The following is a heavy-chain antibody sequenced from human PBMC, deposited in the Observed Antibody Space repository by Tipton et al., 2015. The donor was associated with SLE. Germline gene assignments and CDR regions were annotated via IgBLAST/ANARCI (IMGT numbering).Heavy chain of an antibody. Sequence: TLSLTCTVSGGSVSSGSYYWSWIRQPPGKGLERIGYIYYSGSTYYNPSLTSRVTISGDTSKNQFSLKLNSGTAADTAVYYCARLTTVVTRDWGQGTLVTVSS. V-gene: IGHV4-61*01. CDR3: ARLTTVVTRD. J-gene: IGHJ4*02. D-gene: IGHD4-23*01. CDR1: GGSVSSGSYY. CDR2: IYYSGST.